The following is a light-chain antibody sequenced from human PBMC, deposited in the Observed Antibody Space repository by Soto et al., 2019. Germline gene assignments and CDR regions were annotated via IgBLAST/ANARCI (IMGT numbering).Light chain of an antibody. CDR1: SSDVGGYNY. V-gene: IGLV2-14*01. CDR3: CSYATGSVYV. Sequence: QSVLTQPASVSGSPGQSITISCTGTSSDVGGYNYVSWYQQHPGKVPKLMMFDVNNRPSGVSNRFSGSKSGNTASLTIPGRQAEDDADYFCCSYATGSVYVFGTGTKLTVL. J-gene: IGLJ1*01. CDR2: DVN.